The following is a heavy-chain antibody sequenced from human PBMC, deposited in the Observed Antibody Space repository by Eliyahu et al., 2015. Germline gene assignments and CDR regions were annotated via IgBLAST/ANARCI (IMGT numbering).Heavy chain of an antibody. V-gene: IGHV3-23*01. D-gene: IGHD2-8*02. J-gene: IGHJ4*02. CDR3: AKDGEGVVYKYYFDY. Sequence: GSGGSTYYADSVKGRFTISRDNSKNTLYLQMNSLRAEDTAVYYCAKDGEGVVYKYYFDYWGQGTLVTVSS. CDR2: GSGGST.